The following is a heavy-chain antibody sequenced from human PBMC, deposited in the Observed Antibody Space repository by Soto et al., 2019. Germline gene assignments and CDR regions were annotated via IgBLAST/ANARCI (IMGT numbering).Heavy chain of an antibody. J-gene: IGHJ6*02. CDR3: ASWYNWNYAPYYEYYYYGMDV. CDR1: GYTFTSYG. Sequence: QVQLVQSGAEVKKPGASVKVSCKASGYTFTSYGISWVRQAPGQGLEWMGWISAYNGNTNYAQKLQGRVTMTTDTSTSTAYMELRSLRSDDTAVYYCASWYNWNYAPYYEYYYYGMDVWGQGTTVTVSS. V-gene: IGHV1-18*01. CDR2: ISAYNGNT. D-gene: IGHD1-7*01.